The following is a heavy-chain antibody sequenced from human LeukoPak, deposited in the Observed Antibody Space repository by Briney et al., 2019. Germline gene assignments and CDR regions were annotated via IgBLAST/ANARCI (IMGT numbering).Heavy chain of an antibody. D-gene: IGHD5-18*01. CDR1: GASITSYH. CDR2: IYITGST. CDR3: ARDGLYTSGYSYFDY. J-gene: IGHJ4*02. Sequence: SETLSLTCTVSGASITSYHRSWIRQSAGKGLEWIGRIYITGSTNYNPSLKSRVTMSIDTSKNQFSLRVSSVTAADTAVYYCARDGLYTSGYSYFDYWGQGTLVSVSS. V-gene: IGHV4-4*07.